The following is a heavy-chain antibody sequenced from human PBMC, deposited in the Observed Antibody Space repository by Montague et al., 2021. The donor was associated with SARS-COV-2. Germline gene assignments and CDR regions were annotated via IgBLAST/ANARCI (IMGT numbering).Heavy chain of an antibody. CDR3: ARTIVVVSAASRYFDV. J-gene: IGHJ2*01. CDR2: IYYSGST. CDR1: GGSTSSYY. Sequence: SETLSLTCTVSGGSTSSYYWSWIRQPLGKGLEWIGCIYYSGSTNYNPSLKSRVTISVDTSKTQFSLKLNSVTAADTAVYYCARTIVVVSAASRYFDVWGRGTLVTVSS. D-gene: IGHD2-2*01. V-gene: IGHV4-59*01.